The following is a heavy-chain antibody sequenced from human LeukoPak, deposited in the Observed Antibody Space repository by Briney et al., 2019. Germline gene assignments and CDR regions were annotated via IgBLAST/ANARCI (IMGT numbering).Heavy chain of an antibody. D-gene: IGHD6-13*01. Sequence: GGSLRLSCAASGFTFSSYGMHWVRQAPGKGLEWVSVIYSGGSTYYADSVKGRFTISRDNSKNTLYLQMNSLRAEDTAVYYCARTWGYSSSWFEIYFDYWGQGTLVTVSS. CDR3: ARTWGYSSSWFEIYFDY. CDR2: IYSGGST. J-gene: IGHJ4*02. V-gene: IGHV3-53*01. CDR1: GFTFSSYG.